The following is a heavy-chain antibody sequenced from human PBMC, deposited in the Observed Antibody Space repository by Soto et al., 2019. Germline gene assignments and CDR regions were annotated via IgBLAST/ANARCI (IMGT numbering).Heavy chain of an antibody. V-gene: IGHV3-9*01. CDR3: AKDEPGSILH. J-gene: IGHJ4*02. CDR2: ITCDSGTR. Sequence: EVQLVESGGGLVQPGGSLRLSCAASGFNFDSNIMHWVRQAPGKGLEYVSGITCDSGTRGYADSVKGRFTVSRDNSKDSLYLQINSLRVEDTALYYCAKDEPGSILHWGQGALVTVSS. D-gene: IGHD3-3*02. CDR1: GFNFDSNI.